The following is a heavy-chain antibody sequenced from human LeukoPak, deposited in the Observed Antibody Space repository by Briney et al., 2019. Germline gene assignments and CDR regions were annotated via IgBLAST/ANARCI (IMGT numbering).Heavy chain of an antibody. CDR1: GFTFSTYW. D-gene: IGHD4-23*01. V-gene: IGHV3-7*01. Sequence: GGSLRLSCAASGFTFSTYWMTWVRQAPGKGLEWVSHIKETGSERNYVDSVSGRFTISRDNAKNSLSLQMDSLRAEDTAVYYCAGERVSFAPGGDYWGQGTLVTVSS. CDR2: IKETGSER. J-gene: IGHJ4*02. CDR3: AGERVSFAPGGDY.